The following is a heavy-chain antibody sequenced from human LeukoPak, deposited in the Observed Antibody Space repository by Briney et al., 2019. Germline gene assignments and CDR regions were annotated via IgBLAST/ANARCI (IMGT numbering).Heavy chain of an antibody. J-gene: IGHJ4*02. Sequence: ASVKVSCKASGYTFTGYYMHWVRQAPGQGLEWMGWINPNSGGTNYAQKFQGRVTMTRDTSISTAYMELSRLRSDDTAVYYCARDYDFWSGYLAIADYWGQGTLVTVSS. V-gene: IGHV1-2*02. D-gene: IGHD3-3*01. CDR3: ARDYDFWSGYLAIADY. CDR1: GYTFTGYY. CDR2: INPNSGGT.